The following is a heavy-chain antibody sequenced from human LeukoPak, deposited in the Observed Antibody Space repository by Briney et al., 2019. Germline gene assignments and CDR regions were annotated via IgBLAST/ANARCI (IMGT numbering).Heavy chain of an antibody. CDR1: GFTFSSYA. CDR2: IDSSGSSI. J-gene: IGHJ4*02. V-gene: IGHV3-48*03. CDR3: ARTKEMATISYFDS. D-gene: IGHD5-24*01. Sequence: GGSLRLSCAASGFTFSSYAMNWVRQAPGKGLEWVSYIDSSGSSIHYADSVKGRFTISRDNAKNSLYLQMNSLRVEDTAIYYCARTKEMATISYFDSWGQGTLVTVSS.